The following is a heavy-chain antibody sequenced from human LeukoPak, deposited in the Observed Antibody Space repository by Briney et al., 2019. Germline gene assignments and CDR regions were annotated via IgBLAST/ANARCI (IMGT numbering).Heavy chain of an antibody. V-gene: IGHV1-3*01. D-gene: IGHD3-10*01. CDR2: INAGNGNT. CDR3: ARGKEENLLWFGELSRWGNRGGDWFDP. J-gene: IGHJ5*02. CDR1: GYTFTSYA. Sequence: ASVKVSYKASGYTFTSYAMHWVRQAPGQRLEWMGWINAGNGNTKYSQKFQGRVTITRDTSASTAYMELSSLRSEDTAVYYCARGKEENLLWFGELSRWGNRGGDWFDPWGQGTLVTVSS.